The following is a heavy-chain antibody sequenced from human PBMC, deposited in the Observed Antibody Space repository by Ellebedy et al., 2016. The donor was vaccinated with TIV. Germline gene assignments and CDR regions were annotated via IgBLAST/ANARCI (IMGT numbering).Heavy chain of an antibody. J-gene: IGHJ4*02. CDR2: ILYSGST. CDR3: AREVFGYSGYRIFDY. CDR1: GGSINNYY. Sequence: MPSETLSLTCSVSGGSINNYYWTWIRQPPGKGLEWIGYILYSGSTYYNPSLKSRVTTSVDTSKNQFSLNLSSVTAADTAVYYCAREVFGYSGYRIFDYWGQGTLVTVSS. D-gene: IGHD5-12*01. V-gene: IGHV4-30-4*08.